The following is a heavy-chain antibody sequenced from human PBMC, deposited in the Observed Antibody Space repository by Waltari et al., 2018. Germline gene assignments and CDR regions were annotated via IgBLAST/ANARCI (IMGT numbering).Heavy chain of an antibody. V-gene: IGHV4-39*01. D-gene: IGHD6-13*01. CDR1: GGSISSSSSY. CDR2: IYYSGST. CDR3: ASQQLVLRGPFDY. J-gene: IGHJ4*02. Sequence: LQLQESGPGLVEPSKTRSLTCTVSGGSISSSSSYWGWIRQPPGKGLEWIGSIYYSGSTYYNPSLKSRVTISVDTSKNQFSLKLSSVTAADTAVYYCASQQLVLRGPFDYWGQGTLVTVSS.